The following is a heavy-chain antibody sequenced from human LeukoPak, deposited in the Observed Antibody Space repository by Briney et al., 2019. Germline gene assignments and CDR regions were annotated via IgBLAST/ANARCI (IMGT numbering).Heavy chain of an antibody. D-gene: IGHD5-24*01. CDR2: ISTGSRHI. V-gene: IGHV3-21*01. CDR1: GFTFNNYI. Sequence: PGGSLRLSCATSGFTFNNYIMNWVRQAPGKGLELVSSISTGSRHIYYAASVKGRFTISRDDAKKLVYLQMNSLRAEDTAVYYCTRDVSGDGCNKFDYWGQGTLVTVSP. J-gene: IGHJ4*02. CDR3: TRDVSGDGCNKFDY.